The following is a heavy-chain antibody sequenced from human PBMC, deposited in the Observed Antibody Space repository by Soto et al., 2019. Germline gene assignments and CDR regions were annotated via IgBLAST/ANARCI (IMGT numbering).Heavy chain of an antibody. CDR2: ISSSISTI. CDR1: GFTFSSYS. J-gene: IGHJ4*02. D-gene: IGHD6-19*01. V-gene: IGHV3-48*01. Sequence: GGSLRLSCAASGFTFSSYSMNWVRQAPGKGLEWVSYISSSISTIHYSDSVKGRFTISRDNAKNSLYLQMNSLRAEDTAVYYCARDRGWSLFDYWGQGTLVTVSS. CDR3: ARDRGWSLFDY.